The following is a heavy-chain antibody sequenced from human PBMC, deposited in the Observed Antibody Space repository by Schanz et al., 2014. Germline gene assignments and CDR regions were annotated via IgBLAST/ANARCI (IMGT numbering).Heavy chain of an antibody. CDR1: GFTVSSNH. D-gene: IGHD2-15*01. Sequence: EGQLAESGGGLVQPGGSLRLSCAVSGFTVSSNHMSWVRQAPGKGLEWVSVIYSGIGAYYADSVKDRFTVSRDNSKNTVYLQMNSLSADDTAVCYCAKGIGYCSGGTCYDYYYYGLDVWGQGTTVTVSS. V-gene: IGHV3-66*01. CDR3: AKGIGYCSGGTCYDYYYYGLDV. J-gene: IGHJ6*02. CDR2: IYSGIGA.